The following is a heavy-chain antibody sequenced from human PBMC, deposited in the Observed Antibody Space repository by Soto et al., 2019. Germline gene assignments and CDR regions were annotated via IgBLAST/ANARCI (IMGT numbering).Heavy chain of an antibody. Sequence: SETLSLTCAVSSGSISSSNWWSWVRQPPGKGLEWIGEIYHSGSTNYNPSLKSRVTISVDKSKNQFSLKLSSVTAADTAVYYCARGSRITMVRGVRPDYYYYMDVWGKGTTVTVSS. CDR1: SGSISSSNW. D-gene: IGHD3-10*01. CDR3: ARGSRITMVRGVRPDYYYYMDV. CDR2: IYHSGST. V-gene: IGHV4-4*02. J-gene: IGHJ6*03.